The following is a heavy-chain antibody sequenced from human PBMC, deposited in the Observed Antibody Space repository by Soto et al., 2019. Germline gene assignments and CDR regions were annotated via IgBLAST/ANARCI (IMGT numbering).Heavy chain of an antibody. D-gene: IGHD1-7*01. CDR3: ASRDPGTSVDY. J-gene: IGHJ4*02. CDR1: AGSFTSNNL. Sequence: SQTLSLTCAVSAGSFTSNNLWTCVRQPPGQGLEWIGEIYRTGSTNYNPSLKSRVTISLDKSENQFSLKVTSLTAADTAVYYCASRDPGTSVDYWGQGTLVTVSS. V-gene: IGHV4-4*02. CDR2: IYRTGST.